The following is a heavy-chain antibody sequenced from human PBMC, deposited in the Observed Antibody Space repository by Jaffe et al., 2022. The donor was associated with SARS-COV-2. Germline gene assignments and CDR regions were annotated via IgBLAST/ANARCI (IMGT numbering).Heavy chain of an antibody. V-gene: IGHV1-3*01. CDR3: ARNPVGTTTLDY. CDR1: GYTFTSYA. J-gene: IGHJ4*02. D-gene: IGHD1-1*01. CDR2: IVVGSGDT. Sequence: QVQLVQSGAEVREPGASVEVSCKASGYTFTSYAIHWVRQAPGQGLEWVGRIVVGSGDTKYSQKFQGRVTITGDTSASTTYMVLNSLTSEDTAVYYCARNPVGTTTLDYWAQGTLVTVSS.